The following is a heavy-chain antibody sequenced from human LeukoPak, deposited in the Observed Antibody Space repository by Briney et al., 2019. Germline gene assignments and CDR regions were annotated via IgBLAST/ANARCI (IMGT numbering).Heavy chain of an antibody. CDR2: IYPGDSDT. Sequence: GESLKISCKGSGYTFSSYWIGWVRQMPGKGLEWMGIIYPGDSDTRYSPSLQGRVTISVDTSIGTAYLQWSSLKASDTAVYYCARQNDFRLDYWGQGTLVTVSS. D-gene: IGHD3-3*01. CDR3: ARQNDFRLDY. J-gene: IGHJ4*02. V-gene: IGHV5-51*01. CDR1: GYTFSSYW.